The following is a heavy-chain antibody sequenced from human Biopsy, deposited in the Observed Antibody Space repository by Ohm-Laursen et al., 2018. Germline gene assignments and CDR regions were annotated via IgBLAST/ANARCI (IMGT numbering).Heavy chain of an antibody. CDR1: GGSFTGHY. D-gene: IGHD2/OR15-2a*01. CDR3: ARGSNGFGNQDFPR. Sequence: SQTLSLTCTVSGGSFTGHYWSWIRQPAGKGLEWIGRISYTGYTSYNASLKSRVTISVDTSRNHFSLRLSSLTAADTAVYYCARGSNGFGNQDFPRWGQGTLLTVSS. V-gene: IGHV4-59*11. CDR2: ISYTGYT. J-gene: IGHJ4*01.